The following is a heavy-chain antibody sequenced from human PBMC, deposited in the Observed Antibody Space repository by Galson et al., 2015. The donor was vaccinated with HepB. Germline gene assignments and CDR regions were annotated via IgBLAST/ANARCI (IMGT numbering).Heavy chain of an antibody. CDR2: ISGSGGST. Sequence: SLRLSCAASGFTFNSYAMNWVRQAPGKGLEWVSAISGSGGSTYYVDSVKGRFTISRDNSKKTLYLQMHSLEAEDTAVYYCAKDGYYYGTSGHYFVGWYFDLWGRGTLVTVSS. J-gene: IGHJ2*01. D-gene: IGHD3-22*01. V-gene: IGHV3-23*01. CDR3: AKDGYYYGTSGHYFVGWYFDL. CDR1: GFTFNSYA.